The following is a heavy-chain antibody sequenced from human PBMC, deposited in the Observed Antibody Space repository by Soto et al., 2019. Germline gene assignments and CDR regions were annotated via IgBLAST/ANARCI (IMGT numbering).Heavy chain of an antibody. D-gene: IGHD3-22*01. J-gene: IGHJ4*02. CDR3: AKFPEWYYYDSSGYYLPSDY. Sequence: GGSLRLSCAASGFTFSSYAMSWVRQAPGKGLEWVSAISGSGGSTYYADSVKGRFTISRDNSKNTLYLQMNSLRAEDTAVYYCAKFPEWYYYDSSGYYLPSDYWGQGTLVTVSS. V-gene: IGHV3-23*01. CDR1: GFTFSSYA. CDR2: ISGSGGST.